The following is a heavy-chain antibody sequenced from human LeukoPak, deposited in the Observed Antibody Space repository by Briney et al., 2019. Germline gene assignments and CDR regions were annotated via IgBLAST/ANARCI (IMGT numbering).Heavy chain of an antibody. Sequence: GGSLRLSCAASGFTFSSYAMSWVRQAPGKGLEWVSAFSGSGGSTYYADSVKGRFTISRDNSKNTLYLQMNRLRAEDTAIYYCAKRRVAGSLDPWGQGTLVTVSS. CDR1: GFTFSSYA. CDR2: FSGSGGST. D-gene: IGHD2-15*01. V-gene: IGHV3-23*01. CDR3: AKRRVAGSLDP. J-gene: IGHJ5*02.